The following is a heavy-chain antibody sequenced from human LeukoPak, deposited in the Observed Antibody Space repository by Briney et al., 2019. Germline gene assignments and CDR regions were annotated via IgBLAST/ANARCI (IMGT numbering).Heavy chain of an antibody. CDR1: GGSIRSNY. Sequence: SETLSLTCTVSGGSIRSNYWSWFRQPPEQGLEWIGYIYYSGSIKYNPSLNGRATISAGTAKNHLSLNLTSVTAADTAVYYCARDLGGVTAPGGTFGPWGQGTLVTVSS. D-gene: IGHD1-1*01. CDR2: IYYSGSI. CDR3: ARDLGGVTAPGGTFGP. V-gene: IGHV4-59*01. J-gene: IGHJ5*02.